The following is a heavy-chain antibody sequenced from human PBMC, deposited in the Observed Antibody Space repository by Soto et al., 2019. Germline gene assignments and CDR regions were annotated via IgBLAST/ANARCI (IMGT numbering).Heavy chain of an antibody. D-gene: IGHD6-13*01. CDR1: GFTFSNYA. CDR3: AKDQGSSWYEIDY. V-gene: IGHV3-23*01. Sequence: EVQLLESGGGLVQPGGSLRLSCAASGFTFSNYAVTWVRQAPGKGLEWVSTISGSGGSTYYADSVKGRFTISRDNSKNTHYLQMNSLRAEDTAVYYCAKDQGSSWYEIDYWGQGTLVTVSS. CDR2: ISGSGGST. J-gene: IGHJ4*02.